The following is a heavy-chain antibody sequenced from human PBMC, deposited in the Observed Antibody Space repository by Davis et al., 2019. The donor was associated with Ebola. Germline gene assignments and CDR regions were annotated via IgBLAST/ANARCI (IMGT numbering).Heavy chain of an antibody. D-gene: IGHD5-24*01. J-gene: IGHJ6*02. CDR1: GFTFSSYW. CDR2: IKSKTDGGTT. CDR3: AKGMGTYYYYGMDV. V-gene: IGHV3-15*01. Sequence: GESLKISCAASGFTFSSYWMSWVRQAPGKGLEWVGRIKSKTDGGTTDYAAPVKGRFTISRDDSKNTLYLQMNSLRAEDTAVYYCAKGMGTYYYYGMDVWGQGTTVTVSS.